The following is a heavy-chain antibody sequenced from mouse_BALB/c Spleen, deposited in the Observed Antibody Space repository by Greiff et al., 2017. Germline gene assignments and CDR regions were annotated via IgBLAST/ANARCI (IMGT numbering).Heavy chain of an antibody. J-gene: IGHJ2*01. Sequence: EVQRVESGGGLVQPGGSRKLSCAASGFTFSSFGMHWVRQAPEKGLEWVAYISSGSSTIYYADTVKGRFTISRDNPKNTLFLQMTSLRSEDTAMYYCARSPRTGTGFFDYWGQGTTLTVSS. CDR1: GFTFSSFG. CDR3: ARSPRTGTGFFDY. D-gene: IGHD4-1*01. V-gene: IGHV5-17*02. CDR2: ISSGSSTI.